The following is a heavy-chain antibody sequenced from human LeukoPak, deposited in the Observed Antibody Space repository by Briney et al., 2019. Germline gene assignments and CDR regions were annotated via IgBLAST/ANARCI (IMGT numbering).Heavy chain of an antibody. CDR3: ARAGASPRGVWYQLPLYCFDF. D-gene: IGHD2-2*01. CDR2: IYYSGST. V-gene: IGHV4-59*01. Sequence: SQTLSLTCTVSGGSISSYYSSWIRQPPGKGLEWIGYIYYSGSTNYNPSLKSRVTISVDTSKNQFSLKLSSVPAADTAVYYCARAGASPRGVWYQLPLYCFDFWGQGTLVTVSS. J-gene: IGHJ4*02. CDR1: GGSISSYY.